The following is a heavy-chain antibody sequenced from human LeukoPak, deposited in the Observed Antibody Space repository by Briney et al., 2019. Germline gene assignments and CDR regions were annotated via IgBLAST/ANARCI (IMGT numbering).Heavy chain of an antibody. D-gene: IGHD3-16*01. CDR3: AGGPGIDKSVLGAY. CDR2: IYPGDSDT. J-gene: IGHJ4*02. Sequence: KVSCKASGYTFTSYWIGWVRQMPGKGLEWMGIIYPGDSDTRYSPSFQGQVTISADKSISTAYLQWSSLKASDTAMYYCAGGPGIDKSVLGAYWGQGTLVTVSS. CDR1: GYTFTSYW. V-gene: IGHV5-51*01.